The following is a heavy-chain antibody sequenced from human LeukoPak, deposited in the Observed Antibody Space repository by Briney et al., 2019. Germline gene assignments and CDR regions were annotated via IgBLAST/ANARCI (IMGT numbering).Heavy chain of an antibody. CDR1: ARSISSSTYY. CDR3: ARYNYGSGSYLFDY. J-gene: IGHJ4*02. V-gene: IGHV4-39*01. Sequence: TSQTLSLTCTLSARSISSSTYYCGWLRQPPGKGLEWIGSIYYSGSIYYNSSLKSPFTISVDTSKNQFSLKLSSVTAADTAVYYCARYNYGSGSYLFDYWGQGTLVTVSS. D-gene: IGHD3-10*01. CDR2: IYYSGSI.